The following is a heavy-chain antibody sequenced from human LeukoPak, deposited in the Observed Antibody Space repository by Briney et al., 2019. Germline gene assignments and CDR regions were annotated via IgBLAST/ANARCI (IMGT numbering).Heavy chain of an antibody. CDR2: ISSSSSYI. J-gene: IGHJ4*02. CDR1: GFTFSSYS. Sequence: GGSLRLSCVASGFTFSSYSMNWVRQAPGKGLEGVSSISSSSSYIYYADSVKGRFTISRDNAKNSLYLQMNSLRAEDTAVYYCARVSPTSVAGTRWGQGTLVTVSS. V-gene: IGHV3-21*01. CDR3: ARVSPTSVAGTR. D-gene: IGHD6-19*01.